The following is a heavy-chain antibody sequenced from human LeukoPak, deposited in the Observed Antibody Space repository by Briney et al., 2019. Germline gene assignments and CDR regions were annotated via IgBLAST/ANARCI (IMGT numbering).Heavy chain of an antibody. Sequence: SETLSPTCAVYGGSFSGYYWSWIRQPPGKGLEWIGEINHSGSTNYSPSLKSRVTISVDTSKNQFSLKLSPVTAADTAVYYCARARSWYDILTGYFRAGKEDYFDYWGQGTLVTVSS. CDR3: ARARSWYDILTGYFRAGKEDYFDY. J-gene: IGHJ4*02. CDR2: INHSGST. V-gene: IGHV4-34*01. CDR1: GGSFSGYY. D-gene: IGHD3-9*01.